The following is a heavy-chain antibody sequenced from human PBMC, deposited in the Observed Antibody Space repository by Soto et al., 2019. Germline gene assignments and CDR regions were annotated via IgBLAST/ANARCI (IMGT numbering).Heavy chain of an antibody. CDR3: ARVRFLEWL. Sequence: SQPLSLRCTVAGGSVSSTNYYWSWIRQPPGKGLEWIGYIYHSGSTNYNPSLKSRVTISVDTSKNQLSLKLSSVTAADTAVYYCARVRFLEWLWGQGTLVTVT. J-gene: IGHJ4*02. V-gene: IGHV4-61*01. CDR2: IYHSGST. CDR1: GGSVSSTNYY. D-gene: IGHD3-3*01.